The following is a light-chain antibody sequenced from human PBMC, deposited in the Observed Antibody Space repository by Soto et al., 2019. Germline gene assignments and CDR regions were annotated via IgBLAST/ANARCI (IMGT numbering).Light chain of an antibody. V-gene: IGKV1-12*01. J-gene: IGKJ3*01. CDR2: AAS. Sequence: DIQMTQSPSSVSAAVGDRVTSTCRASQGISSWLDWYQQKPGKAPKLLIDAASSLQSGVPSRFSGSGSGTDFTLTISSLPPEDFETYYCQQANSFPFTFGPGTKVDMK. CDR1: QGISSW. CDR3: QQANSFPFT.